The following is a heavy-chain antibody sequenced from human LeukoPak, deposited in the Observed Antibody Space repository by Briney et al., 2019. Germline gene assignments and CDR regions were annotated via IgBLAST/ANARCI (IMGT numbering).Heavy chain of an antibody. CDR3: GKGTVAGTWGNNWFDP. J-gene: IGHJ5*02. Sequence: GRSLRLSCAASGFTFSTYAMNWVRQAPGKGLEWVSVISYTGSTTYYADSVKGRFTISRDNSKNTLFLQMNSLRAEDTAVYYCGKGTVAGTWGNNWFDPWGQGTLVTVSS. D-gene: IGHD3-16*01. V-gene: IGHV3-23*01. CDR1: GFTFSTYA. CDR2: ISYTGSTT.